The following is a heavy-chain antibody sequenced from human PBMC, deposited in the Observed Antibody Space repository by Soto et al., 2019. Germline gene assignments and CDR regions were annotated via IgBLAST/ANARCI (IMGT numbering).Heavy chain of an antibody. CDR2: IIPIFGTA. J-gene: IGHJ6*02. CDR1: GGTFSSYA. D-gene: IGHD6-13*01. V-gene: IGHV1-69*06. Sequence: QVQLVQSGAEVKKPGSSVKVSCKASGGTFSSYAISWVRQAPGQGLEWMGGIIPIFGTANYAKKFQGRVTINAHKSTSTDYMEMSSLRSEDTAVYYCARSSSSVTLKYYYYYGMDVWGQGTTVTVSS. CDR3: ARSSSSVTLKYYYYYGMDV.